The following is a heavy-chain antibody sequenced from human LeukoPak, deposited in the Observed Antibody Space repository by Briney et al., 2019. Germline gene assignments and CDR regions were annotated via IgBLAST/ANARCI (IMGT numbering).Heavy chain of an antibody. V-gene: IGHV1-2*02. Sequence: ASVKVSCKASGYTFTGYYMHWVRQAPGQGLEWMGWINPNSGGTNYAQKFQGRVTMTRDTSISTAYMELSSLRSEDTAVYYCARGQDQLLDYYYYMDVWGKGTTVTVSS. CDR1: GYTFTGYY. CDR2: INPNSGGT. CDR3: ARGQDQLLDYYYYMDV. J-gene: IGHJ6*03. D-gene: IGHD2-2*01.